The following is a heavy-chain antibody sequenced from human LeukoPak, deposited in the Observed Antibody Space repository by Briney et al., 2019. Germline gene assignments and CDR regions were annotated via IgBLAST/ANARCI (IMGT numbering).Heavy chain of an antibody. V-gene: IGHV4-4*09. CDR1: GGSISGYY. D-gene: IGHD6-19*01. CDR2: IYSSGAT. Sequence: SETLSLTCTVSGGSISGYYWSWIRQPPGKALEWIGYIYSSGATNSNPSLKSRVTVSVDSSKNQFSLKLTSVTAADTAVYYCARRFDTSGWVDYWGQGTLVTVSS. J-gene: IGHJ4*02. CDR3: ARRFDTSGWVDY.